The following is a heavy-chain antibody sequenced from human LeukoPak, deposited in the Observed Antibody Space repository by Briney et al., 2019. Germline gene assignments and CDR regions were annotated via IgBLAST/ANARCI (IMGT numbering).Heavy chain of an antibody. J-gene: IGHJ6*02. CDR3: ARDLPNSSGYYYDYYYYGMDV. V-gene: IGHV3-33*01. D-gene: IGHD3-22*01. CDR2: IWYDGSNK. CDR1: GFTFSSYG. Sequence: GGSLRLSCAASGFTFSSYGMHWVRQAPGKGLEWVAAIWYDGSNKYYADSVKGRFTISRDNSKNTLYLQMNSLRAEDTAVYYCARDLPNSSGYYYDYYYYGMDVWGQGTTVTVSS.